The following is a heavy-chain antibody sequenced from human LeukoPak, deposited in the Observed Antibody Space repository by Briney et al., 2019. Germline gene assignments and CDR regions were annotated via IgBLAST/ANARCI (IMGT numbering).Heavy chain of an antibody. CDR2: ISGSGGGT. CDR3: AKAGVIATPFHY. CDR1: GFTFSSYA. Sequence: PGGSLRLSCAASGFTFSSYAMSWVRQAPGRGLEWVSAISGSGGGTYYADSVKGRFTISRDNSKNTLYLQMNSLRAEDTAVYFFAKAGVIATPFHYWGEGTHLTDSP. J-gene: IGHJ4*02. D-gene: IGHD2-21*01. V-gene: IGHV3-23*01.